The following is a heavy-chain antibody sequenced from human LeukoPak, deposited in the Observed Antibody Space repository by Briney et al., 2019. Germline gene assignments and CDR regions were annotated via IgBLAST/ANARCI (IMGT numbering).Heavy chain of an antibody. D-gene: IGHD6-19*01. V-gene: IGHV1-69*13. CDR3: ANWDASHSSGWYDY. J-gene: IGHJ4*02. Sequence: ASVKVSCKASGGTFSSYAISWVRQAPGQGLEWMGGIIPIFGTANYAQKFQGRVTITADESTSTAYMELSSLRAEDTAVYYCANWDASHSSGWYDYRGQGTLVTVSS. CDR2: IIPIFGTA. CDR1: GGTFSSYA.